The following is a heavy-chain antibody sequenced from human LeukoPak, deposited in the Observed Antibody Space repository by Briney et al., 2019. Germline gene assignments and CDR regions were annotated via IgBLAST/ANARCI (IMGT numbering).Heavy chain of an antibody. D-gene: IGHD3-22*01. CDR2: INPNSGGT. V-gene: IGHV1-2*02. Sequence: ASVKVSCKASGGTFSSYIITWVRQAPGQGLEWMGWINPNSGGTNYAQKFQGRVTMTRDTSISTAYMELSRLRSDDTAVYYCARVWYYYDSSGYPSARAFDIWGQGTMVTVSS. CDR1: GGTFSSYI. CDR3: ARVWYYYDSSGYPSARAFDI. J-gene: IGHJ3*02.